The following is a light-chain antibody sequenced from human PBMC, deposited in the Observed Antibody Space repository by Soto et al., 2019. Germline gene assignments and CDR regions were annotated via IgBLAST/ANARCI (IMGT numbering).Light chain of an antibody. CDR2: EGS. J-gene: IGLJ1*01. CDR3: CSYAGSSSYV. Sequence: QSALTQPASVSGSPGQSITISCTGTSSDVGTYNLVSWYQQHPGKAPKVMIYEGSKRPSGVSNRFSGSKSGNTASLTISGLQAEDEADYYCCSYAGSSSYVFGTGTKVPVL. V-gene: IGLV2-23*01. CDR1: SSDVGTYNL.